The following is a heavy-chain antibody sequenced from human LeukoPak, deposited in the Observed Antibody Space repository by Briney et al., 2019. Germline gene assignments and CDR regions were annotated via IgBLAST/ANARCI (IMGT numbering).Heavy chain of an antibody. V-gene: IGHV3-53*01. CDR1: GFTVSSNY. Sequence: GGSLRLSCAASGFTVSSNYMSWVRQAPGKGLEWVSVIYSGGSTYYADSVKGRFTISRDNSKNTLYLQMNSLRAEDTAVYYCAKDRSVISDDFWSGYSNYMDVWGKGTTVTVSS. J-gene: IGHJ6*03. CDR2: IYSGGST. D-gene: IGHD3-3*01. CDR3: AKDRSVISDDFWSGYSNYMDV.